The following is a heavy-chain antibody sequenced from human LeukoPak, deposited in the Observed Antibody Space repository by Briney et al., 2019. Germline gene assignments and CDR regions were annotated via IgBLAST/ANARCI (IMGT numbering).Heavy chain of an antibody. CDR1: GGSFSGYY. D-gene: IGHD1-26*01. V-gene: IGHV4-34*01. CDR2: IYYSGST. J-gene: IGHJ4*02. Sequence: PSETLSLTCAVYGGSFSGYYWSWIRQPPGKGLEWIGSIYYSGSTYYNPSLKSRVTISVDTSKNQFSLKLSSVTAADTAVYYCARHSTYSGSSLGYWGQGTLVTVSS. CDR3: ARHSTYSGSSLGY.